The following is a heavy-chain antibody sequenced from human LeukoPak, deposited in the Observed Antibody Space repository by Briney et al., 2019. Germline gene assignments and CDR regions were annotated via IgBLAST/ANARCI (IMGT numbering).Heavy chain of an antibody. V-gene: IGHV1-8*02. CDR3: ARRSDDYDSSAYYH. J-gene: IGHJ4*02. CDR1: GGTFSSYD. D-gene: IGHD3-22*01. Sequence: GPVKVSCKASGGTFSSYDINWVRQATGQGLEWMGWVNPNSGNTGYAQKFQGRVTMTMDPSISTAYMELSSLRSEDTAVYYCARRSDDYDSSAYYHWGQGTLVTVSS. CDR2: VNPNSGNT.